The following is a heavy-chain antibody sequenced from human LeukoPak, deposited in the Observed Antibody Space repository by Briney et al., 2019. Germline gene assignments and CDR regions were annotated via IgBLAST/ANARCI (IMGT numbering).Heavy chain of an antibody. D-gene: IGHD4-23*01. Sequence: SVKVSCKASGGTFSSYAISWVRQAPGQGLEWMGRIIPIFGTANYAQKFQGRVTITTDESTSTAYMELSSLRSEDTAVYYCARDLDGGNSGVYYFDYWGQGTLVTVS. CDR1: GGTFSSYA. V-gene: IGHV1-69*05. CDR2: IIPIFGTA. J-gene: IGHJ4*02. CDR3: ARDLDGGNSGVYYFDY.